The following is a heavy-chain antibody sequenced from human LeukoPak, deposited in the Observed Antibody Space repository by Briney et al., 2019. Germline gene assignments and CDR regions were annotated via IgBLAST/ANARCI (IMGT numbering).Heavy chain of an antibody. V-gene: IGHV3-30*03. CDR1: GFTFSSYG. D-gene: IGHD3-10*01. Sequence: GRPLRLSCAASGFTFSSYGMHWVRQAPGKGLEWVAVISYDGSNKYYADSVKGRFTISRDNSKNTLYLQMNSLRAEDTAVYYCARGSHYGSGSYYAYWGQGTLVTVSS. CDR2: ISYDGSNK. J-gene: IGHJ4*02. CDR3: ARGSHYGSGSYYAY.